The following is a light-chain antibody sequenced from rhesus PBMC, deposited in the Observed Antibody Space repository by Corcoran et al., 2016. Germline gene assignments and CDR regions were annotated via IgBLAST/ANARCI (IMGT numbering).Light chain of an antibody. V-gene: IGKV1-66*01. CDR1: QDIHNY. CDR2: YAS. CDR3: QQYNSFPPT. J-gene: IGKJ4*01. Sequence: DIQMTQSPSSLSTSVGARVTITCRASQDIHNYLAWYQRKPARAPKSLFYYASNLQTGVPSRFSGGRSGKDYTLIINDLQPEDIATYYCQQYNSFPPTFGGGTEVEIK.